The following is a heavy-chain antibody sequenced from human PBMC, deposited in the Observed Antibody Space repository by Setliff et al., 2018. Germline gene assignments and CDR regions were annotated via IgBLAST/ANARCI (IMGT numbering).Heavy chain of an antibody. CDR2: SRNKVYSFTT. J-gene: IGHJ5*02. Sequence: GGSLRLSCAVSGFTFSDHSMDWVRQAPGKGLEWLGRSRNKVYSFTTEYAASVKGRFSISRDNSGNTLYLLMNSLRGEDTASYYCARDPNGDYVGAFDPWGQGIQVTVSS. V-gene: IGHV3-72*01. CDR1: GFTFSDHS. D-gene: IGHD4-17*01. CDR3: ARDPNGDYVGAFDP.